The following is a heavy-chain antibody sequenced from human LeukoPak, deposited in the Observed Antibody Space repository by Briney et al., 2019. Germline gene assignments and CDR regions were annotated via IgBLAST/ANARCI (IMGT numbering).Heavy chain of an antibody. J-gene: IGHJ4*02. CDR3: ARSYYYDSSGGIFDY. D-gene: IGHD3-22*01. Sequence: GGSPRLSCAASGFTFSGYAMIWVRQAPGKGLEWVSSISGSGDISYYTDSVKGRFTISRDDSKNTLYLQMNSLRDEDTAVYYCARSYYYDSSGGIFDYWGQGALVTVSS. CDR2: ISGSGDIS. V-gene: IGHV3-23*01. CDR1: GFTFSGYA.